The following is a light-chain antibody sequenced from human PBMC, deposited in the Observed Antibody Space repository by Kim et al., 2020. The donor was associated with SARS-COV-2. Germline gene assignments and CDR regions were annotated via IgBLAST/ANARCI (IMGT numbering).Light chain of an antibody. Sequence: EIVLTQSPGTLSLSPGERAPLSCRASQSVSRSNLAWYQQKPGPPPRLLMYDASSRTIGIPDRFSGSGYGSDFTLTISRVEPEHFAVSYCQQKRSTPLTLGGGT. J-gene: IGKJ4*01. V-gene: IGKV3-20*01. CDR1: QSVSRSN. CDR2: DAS. CDR3: QQKRSTPLT.